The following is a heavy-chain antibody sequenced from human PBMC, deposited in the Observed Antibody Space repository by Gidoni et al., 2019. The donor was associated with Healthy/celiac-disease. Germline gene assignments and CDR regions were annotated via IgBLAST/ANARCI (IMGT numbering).Heavy chain of an antibody. CDR1: GFTFSSYA. Sequence: EVQLLESGGGLVQPGGSLSLSCAASGFTFSSYAMSWVRQAPGKGLGWVSAISGSGGSTYYADSVKGRFTISRDNSKNTLYLQMNSLRAEDTAVYYCAKDRARGVTYFDYWGQGTLVTVSS. V-gene: IGHV3-23*01. CDR2: ISGSGGST. D-gene: IGHD2-21*02. CDR3: AKDRARGVTYFDY. J-gene: IGHJ4*02.